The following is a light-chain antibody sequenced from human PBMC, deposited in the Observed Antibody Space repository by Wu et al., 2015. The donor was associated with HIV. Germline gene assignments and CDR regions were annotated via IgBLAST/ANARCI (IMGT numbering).Light chain of an antibody. J-gene: IGKJ1*01. Sequence: EIVLTQSPGTLSLSPGERATLSCRASQSVRNNYLAWFQQKPGQAPRLLIYGASTRATGIPFRFSGSGSGTEFTLTISSMQSEDFAVYYCQQYYSWPKTFGQGTKVEI. V-gene: IGKV3-15*01. CDR3: QQYYSWPKT. CDR2: GAS. CDR1: QSVRNN.